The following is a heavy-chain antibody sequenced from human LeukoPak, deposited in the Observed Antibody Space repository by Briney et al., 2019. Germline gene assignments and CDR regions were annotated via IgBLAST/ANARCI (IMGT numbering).Heavy chain of an antibody. V-gene: IGHV1-3*01. CDR3: ARDGSREQPFDP. Sequence: ASVKVSCKASGYTFTSYAMHWVRQAPGQRLEWMGWINAGNGNTKYSQKFQGRVTITRDTSASTAYMELSSLRSEDTAVYYCARDGSREQPFDPWGQGTLVTVSS. D-gene: IGHD1-26*01. CDR1: GYTFTSYA. J-gene: IGHJ5*02. CDR2: INAGNGNT.